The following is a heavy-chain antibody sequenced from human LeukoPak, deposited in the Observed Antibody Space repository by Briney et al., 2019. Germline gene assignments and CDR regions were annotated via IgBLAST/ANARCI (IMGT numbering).Heavy chain of an antibody. D-gene: IGHD3-10*01. Sequence: GGSLRLSCAASGFTFSSYEMNWVRQAPGKGVVGVSYISSSGSTIYYADSVKGRFTISRDNAKNSLYLQMNSLRAEDTALYYCARNHYGSAAGGYHYHYMDVWGKGTTATVS. CDR1: GFTFSSYE. CDR2: ISSSGSTI. V-gene: IGHV3-48*03. J-gene: IGHJ6*03. CDR3: ARNHYGSAAGGYHYHYMDV.